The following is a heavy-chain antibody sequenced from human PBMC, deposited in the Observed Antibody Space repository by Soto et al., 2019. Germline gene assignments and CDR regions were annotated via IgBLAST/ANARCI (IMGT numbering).Heavy chain of an antibody. Sequence: GESLRLSCAASGSTFSRYWMDWVRQAPRKGLEWVATIKHDGSEQYYVDSVKGRFIVSRDNAKNSLFLQMNGLRVEDTAVYFCARAMGTDGWSNHPFDIWGQGTMVTVSS. J-gene: IGHJ3*02. CDR2: IKHDGSEQ. V-gene: IGHV3-7*04. CDR1: GSTFSRYW. D-gene: IGHD6-19*01. CDR3: ARAMGTDGWSNHPFDI.